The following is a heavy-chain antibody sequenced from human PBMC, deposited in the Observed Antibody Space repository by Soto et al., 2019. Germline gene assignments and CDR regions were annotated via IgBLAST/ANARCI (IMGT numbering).Heavy chain of an antibody. CDR3: ATSPPEYSSSWYPY. J-gene: IGHJ4*02. CDR2: FDPEDGET. CDR1: GHTLTELS. D-gene: IGHD6-13*01. V-gene: IGHV1-24*01. Sequence: ASVKVSCKVSGHTLTELSMHWVRQAPGKGLEWMGGFDPEDGETIYAQKFQGRVTMTEDTSTDTAYMELSSLRSEDTAVYYCATSPPEYSSSWYPYWGQGTLVTVSS.